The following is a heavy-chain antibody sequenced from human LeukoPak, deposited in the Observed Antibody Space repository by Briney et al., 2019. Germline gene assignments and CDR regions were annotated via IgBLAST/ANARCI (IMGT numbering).Heavy chain of an antibody. CDR1: GFTFSSYG. CDR3: VKDPGGSYSHFDY. D-gene: IGHD1-26*01. CDR2: IRYDGSNK. Sequence: GGSLRLSCAASGFTFSSYGMHWVRQAPGKGLEWVAFIRYDGSNKYHADSVRGRFTISRDNSKNTLYLQMNSLRSEDTAVYYCVKDPGGSYSHFDYWGQGTLVTVSS. V-gene: IGHV3-30*02. J-gene: IGHJ4*02.